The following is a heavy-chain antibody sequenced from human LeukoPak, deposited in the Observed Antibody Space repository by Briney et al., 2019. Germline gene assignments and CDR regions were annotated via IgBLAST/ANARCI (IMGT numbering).Heavy chain of an antibody. CDR2: IIPIFGTA. CDR3: ARENTGDPGMGGAFDI. CDR1: GGTFSSYT. Sequence: GASVKVSCKASGGTFSSYTISWVRQAPGQGLEWMGGIIPIFGTANYAQKFQGRVTITTDESTSTAYMELSSLRSEDTAVYYCARENTGDPGMGGAFDIWGQGTMVTVSS. J-gene: IGHJ3*02. D-gene: IGHD7-27*01. V-gene: IGHV1-69*05.